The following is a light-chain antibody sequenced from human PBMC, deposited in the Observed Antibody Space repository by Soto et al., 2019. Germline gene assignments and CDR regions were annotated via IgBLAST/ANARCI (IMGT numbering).Light chain of an antibody. Sequence: QSALGQPASVSGSPGQWITISCTGGTNDIGSYDYVSWYQQHPGKAPKLIISEVSNRPSGVSNRFSGSKSGNAASLTISGLQAEDEADYYCTSFARDISIVFGGGTKLTVL. J-gene: IGLJ2*01. CDR1: TNDIGSYDY. CDR3: TSFARDISIV. V-gene: IGLV2-14*01. CDR2: EVS.